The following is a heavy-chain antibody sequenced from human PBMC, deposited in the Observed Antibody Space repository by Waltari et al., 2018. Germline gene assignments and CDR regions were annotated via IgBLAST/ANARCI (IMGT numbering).Heavy chain of an antibody. CDR3: ASWRYDY. V-gene: IGHV3-30-3*01. CDR2: ISYDGSNK. CDR1: GFTFSSCA. D-gene: IGHD1-26*01. J-gene: IGHJ4*02. Sequence: QVQLVESGGGVVQPGRSLRLSCAASGFTFSSCAMHWGPQAPGKGLEGVGVISYDGSNKYYGDSVKGRFTISRDNSKNTLYLQMNSLRAEDTAVYYCASWRYDYWGQGTLVTVSS.